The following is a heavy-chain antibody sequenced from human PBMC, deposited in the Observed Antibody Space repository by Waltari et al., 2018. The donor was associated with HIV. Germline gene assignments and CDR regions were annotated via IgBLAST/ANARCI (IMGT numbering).Heavy chain of an antibody. CDR3: ARVGSSSWYGTLGMDV. CDR1: GYTFTSYC. D-gene: IGHD6-13*01. J-gene: IGHJ6*02. CDR2: ISAYNGNT. V-gene: IGHV1-18*01. Sequence: QVHLVQSGAAVKKPGASVKVSCKASGYTFTSYCSSRVRRAPGQGLEWMGWISAYNGNTNYAQKLQGRVTMTTDTSTSTAYMELRSLRSDDTAVYYCARVGSSSWYGTLGMDVWGQGTTVTVSS.